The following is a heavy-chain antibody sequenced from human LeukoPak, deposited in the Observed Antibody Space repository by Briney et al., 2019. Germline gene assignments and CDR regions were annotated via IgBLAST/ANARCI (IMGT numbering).Heavy chain of an antibody. CDR1: GYSFTGLY. V-gene: IGHV1-18*04. D-gene: IGHD1-26*01. Sequence: ASVKVSCKASGYSFTGLYMHWVRQAPGQGLEWMGWISAYNGNTNYAQKLQGRVTMTTDTSTSTAYMELRSLRSDDTAVYYCARDRRPYLVGATDFDYWGQGTLVTVSS. CDR3: ARDRRPYLVGATDFDY. J-gene: IGHJ4*02. CDR2: ISAYNGNT.